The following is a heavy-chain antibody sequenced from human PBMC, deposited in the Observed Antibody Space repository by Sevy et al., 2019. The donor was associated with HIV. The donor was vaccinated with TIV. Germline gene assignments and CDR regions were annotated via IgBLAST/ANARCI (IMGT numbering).Heavy chain of an antibody. V-gene: IGHV3-74*01. CDR2: IDSDGNTA. D-gene: IGHD3-16*02. CDR1: GFTFRSYW. J-gene: IGHJ4*02. CDR3: ESGKPGYSYHYY. Sequence: GGSLRLSCAASGFTFRSYWMHWVRQAPGKGLVWVSRIDSDGNTATYADSVKGRFTISRDNTKNTLYLQMNSLRLEDTAVYYWESGKPGYSYHYYWGQGTLVTVSS.